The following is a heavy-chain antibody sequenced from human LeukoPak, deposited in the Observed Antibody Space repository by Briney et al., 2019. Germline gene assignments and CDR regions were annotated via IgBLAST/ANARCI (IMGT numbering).Heavy chain of an antibody. D-gene: IGHD6-13*01. V-gene: IGHV3-9*03. CDR2: VSRNSGSI. Sequence: PGGSLRLSCAASGFTFDDYAMHWVRQAPGKGLEWVSGVSRNSGSIGYADSVRGRFTLSRDNAKISLYLQMNSLRAEDMALYYCAKGYGSSWYPLWFDPWGQGTLVTVSS. CDR1: GFTFDDYA. J-gene: IGHJ5*02. CDR3: AKGYGSSWYPLWFDP.